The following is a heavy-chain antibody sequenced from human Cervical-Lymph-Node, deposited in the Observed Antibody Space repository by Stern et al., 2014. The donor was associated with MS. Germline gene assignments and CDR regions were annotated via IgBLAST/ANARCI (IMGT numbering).Heavy chain of an antibody. CDR2: IIPIFGTA. J-gene: IGHJ6*02. V-gene: IGHV1-69*01. D-gene: IGHD2-15*01. CDR1: GGTFSSYA. Sequence: VQLVESGAEVKKPGSSVKVSCKASGGTFSSYAISWVRQAPGQGLEWMGGIIPIFGTANYAQKFQGRVTITADESTSTAYMELSSLRSEDTAVYYCARDPGSPTAQADYYYGMDVWGQGTTVTVSS. CDR3: ARDPGSPTAQADYYYGMDV.